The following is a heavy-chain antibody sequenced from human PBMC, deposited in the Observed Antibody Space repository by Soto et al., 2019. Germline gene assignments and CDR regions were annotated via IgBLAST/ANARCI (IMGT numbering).Heavy chain of an antibody. D-gene: IGHD3-3*01. CDR1: GYTFTSYG. CDR3: ARDLEYYDFWSGYSSPGY. Sequence: ASVKVSCKASGYTFTSYGISWVRQAPGQGLEWMGWISAYNGNTNYAQKLQGRVTMTTDTSTSTAYVELRSLRSDDTAVYYCARDLEYYDFWSGYSSPGYWGQGTLVTVSS. V-gene: IGHV1-18*04. CDR2: ISAYNGNT. J-gene: IGHJ4*02.